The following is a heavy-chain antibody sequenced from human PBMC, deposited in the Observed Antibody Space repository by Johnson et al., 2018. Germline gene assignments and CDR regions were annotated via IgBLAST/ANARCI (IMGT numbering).Heavy chain of an antibody. D-gene: IGHD3-9*01. CDR1: GFTFGDYA. J-gene: IGHJ3*02. CDR3: TRGGKLRYFDWLIIPPQQDAFDI. V-gene: IGHV3-49*03. CDR2: IRSKAYGGTT. Sequence: VQLVQSGGGLVQPGRSLRLSCTASGFTFGDYAMSWFRQAPVKGLEWVGFIRSKAYGGTTEYAASVKGSFTISRDNAKSSAYLQMKSLKTEDTAVYYCTRGGKLRYFDWLIIPPQQDAFDIWGQGTMVTVSS.